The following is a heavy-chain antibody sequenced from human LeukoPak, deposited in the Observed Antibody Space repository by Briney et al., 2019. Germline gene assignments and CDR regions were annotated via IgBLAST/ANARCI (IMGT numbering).Heavy chain of an antibody. V-gene: IGHV1-18*01. CDR2: ISAYNGNT. CDR3: ARGYYYDSSGYYYDYFDY. Sequence: GASVKVSCKASGYTFTSYGISWVRQAPGQGLEWMGWISAYNGNTKYALNLQGRVTMTTDTSTSTAYMELRSLRSDDTAVYYCARGYYYDSSGYYYDYFDYWGQGTLVTVPS. J-gene: IGHJ4*02. CDR1: GYTFTSYG. D-gene: IGHD3-22*01.